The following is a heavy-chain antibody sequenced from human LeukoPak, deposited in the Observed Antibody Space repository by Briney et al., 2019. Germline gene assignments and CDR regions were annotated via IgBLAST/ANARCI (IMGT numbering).Heavy chain of an antibody. CDR3: ARGGAPSYGDYAGWSDP. Sequence: ASVKVSCKASGGTFSSYAISWVRQAPGQGLEWMGGIIPIFGTANYAQKFQGGVTITADESTSTAYMELSSLRSEDTAVYYCARGGAPSYGDYAGWSDPWGQGTLVTVSS. D-gene: IGHD4-17*01. J-gene: IGHJ5*02. CDR1: GGTFSSYA. CDR2: IIPIFGTA. V-gene: IGHV1-69*13.